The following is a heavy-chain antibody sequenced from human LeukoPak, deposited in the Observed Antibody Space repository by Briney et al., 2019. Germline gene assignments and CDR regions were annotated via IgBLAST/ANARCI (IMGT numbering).Heavy chain of an antibody. D-gene: IGHD4-17*01. CDR2: IKQDGSEK. V-gene: IGHV3-7*03. CDR1: GFTFSNAW. CDR3: ARSSTVTTQNFDY. Sequence: GGSLRLSCAASGFTFSNAWMNWVRQAPGKGLEWVANIKQDGSEKYYVDSVKGRFTISRDNAKNSLYLQMNSLRAEDTAVYYCARSSTVTTQNFDYWGQGTLVTVSS. J-gene: IGHJ4*02.